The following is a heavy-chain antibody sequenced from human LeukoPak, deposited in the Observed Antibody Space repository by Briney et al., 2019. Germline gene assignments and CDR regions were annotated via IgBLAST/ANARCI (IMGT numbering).Heavy chain of an antibody. CDR2: IIPILGIA. V-gene: IGHV1-69*04. Sequence: SVKVSCKASGGTFSSYTISWVRQAPGQGLEWMGRIIPILGIANYAQKFQGRVTITADKSTSTAYMELSSLRSEDTAVYYCAREPYCSSTSCYTDWFDPWGQGTLVTVSS. CDR1: GGTFSSYT. J-gene: IGHJ5*02. D-gene: IGHD2-2*02. CDR3: AREPYCSSTSCYTDWFDP.